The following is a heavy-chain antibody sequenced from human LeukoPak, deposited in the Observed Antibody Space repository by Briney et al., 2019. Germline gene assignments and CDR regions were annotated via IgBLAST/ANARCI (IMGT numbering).Heavy chain of an antibody. J-gene: IGHJ4*02. D-gene: IGHD6-6*01. V-gene: IGHV3-23*01. CDR2: ISGSGGST. CDR1: GFTFSSYA. CDR3: AVKYSSSSVDY. Sequence: GSLRLSCAASGFTFSSYAMSWVRQAPGKGLEWVSAISGSGGSTYYADSVKGRFTISRDNSENTLYLQMNSLRAEDTAVYYCAVKYSSSSVDYWGQGTLVTVSS.